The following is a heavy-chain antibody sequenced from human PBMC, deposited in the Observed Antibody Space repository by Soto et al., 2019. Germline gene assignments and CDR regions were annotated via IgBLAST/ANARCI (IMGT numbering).Heavy chain of an antibody. Sequence: VASVKVSCKASGGTFSSYTISWVRQAPGQGLEWMGRIIPILGIANYAQKFQGRVTITADKSTSTAYMELSSLRSEDTAVYYCARDASSSPSTYYYYYMDVWGKGTTVTVSS. V-gene: IGHV1-69*04. CDR3: ARDASSSPSTYYYYYMDV. CDR2: IIPILGIA. D-gene: IGHD6-6*01. J-gene: IGHJ6*03. CDR1: GGTFSSYT.